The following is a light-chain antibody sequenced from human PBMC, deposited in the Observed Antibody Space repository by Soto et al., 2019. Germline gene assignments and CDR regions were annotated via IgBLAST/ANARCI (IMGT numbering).Light chain of an antibody. Sequence: QSALTQPPSASGCPGQSVTISCTGTSSDVGGYNYVSWYQQHPDKAPKLMIYEVTKRPSGVPDRFSGSKSGNTASLTVSGLQAEDEADYDCSSYAGSNNFVVFGGGTKVTVL. V-gene: IGLV2-8*01. CDR1: SSDVGGYNY. J-gene: IGLJ2*01. CDR3: SSYAGSNNFVV. CDR2: EVT.